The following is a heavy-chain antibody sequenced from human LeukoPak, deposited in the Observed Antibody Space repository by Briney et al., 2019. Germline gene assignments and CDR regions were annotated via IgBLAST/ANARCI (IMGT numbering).Heavy chain of an antibody. J-gene: IGHJ4*02. CDR3: ARHRGAGTDFDY. CDR2: IYYSGST. V-gene: IGHV4-59*01. D-gene: IGHD6-19*01. CDR1: GGSISSYY. Sequence: SETLSLTCTVSGGSISSYYWSWIRQPPGKGLEWIGYIYYSGSTNYNPSLTSRVTISVDTSKNQFSLKLSSVTAADTAVYYCARHRGAGTDFDYRGQGTLVTVSS.